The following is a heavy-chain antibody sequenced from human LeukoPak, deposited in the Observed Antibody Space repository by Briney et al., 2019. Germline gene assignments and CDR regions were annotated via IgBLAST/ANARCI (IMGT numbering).Heavy chain of an antibody. V-gene: IGHV5-51*01. Sequence: GESLKISCKGSGYSFTSYWIGWVRQVPGKGLEWMGIIYPGDSDTRYSPSFQGQVTISADKSISTAYLQWSSLKASDTAMYYCARRPGRYSSGNTWDYWGQGTLVTVSS. CDR2: IYPGDSDT. CDR3: ARRPGRYSSGNTWDY. D-gene: IGHD6-19*01. J-gene: IGHJ4*02. CDR1: GYSFTSYW.